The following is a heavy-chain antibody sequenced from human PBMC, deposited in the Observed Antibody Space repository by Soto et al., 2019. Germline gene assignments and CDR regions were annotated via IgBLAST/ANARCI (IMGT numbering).Heavy chain of an antibody. CDR3: ARRSRPPINWFHP. CDR1: GYTFTSYD. J-gene: IGHJ5*02. CDR2: MNPNSGNT. V-gene: IGHV1-8*01. Sequence: QVQLVQSGAEVKQPGASVKVSCKASGYTFTSYDINWVRQATGQGLEWMGWMNPNSGNTGYAQKFQGRVTMTRNTSKITSYMELSSLRSEDTAVYYCARRSRPPINWFHPWGQGTLVTVSS.